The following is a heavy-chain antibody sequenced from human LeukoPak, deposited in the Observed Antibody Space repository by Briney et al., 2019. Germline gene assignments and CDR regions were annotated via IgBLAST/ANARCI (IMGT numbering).Heavy chain of an antibody. Sequence: GGSLRLSCAASGFTFSSYAMHWVRQAPGKGLEWVAVISYDGSNKYYADSVKGRFTISRDNSKNTLYPQMNSLRAEDTAVYYCARDQGSYSSSWYGAFDIWGQGTMVTVSS. V-gene: IGHV3-30-3*01. CDR1: GFTFSSYA. CDR3: ARDQGSYSSSWYGAFDI. J-gene: IGHJ3*02. D-gene: IGHD6-13*01. CDR2: ISYDGSNK.